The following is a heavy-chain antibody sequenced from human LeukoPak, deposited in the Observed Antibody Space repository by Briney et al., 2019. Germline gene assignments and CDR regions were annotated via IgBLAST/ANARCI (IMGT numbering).Heavy chain of an antibody. Sequence: GGSLRLSCAASGFTFSSYEMNWVRQAPGKGLEWVSYISSSGSTIYYADSVKGRFTISRDSSKNTLFLQMNRLRPEDAAVYYCAKAPVTTCRGAFCYPFDYWGLGTLVTVSS. CDR1: GFTFSSYE. D-gene: IGHD2-15*01. CDR2: ISSSGSTI. V-gene: IGHV3-48*03. CDR3: AKAPVTTCRGAFCYPFDY. J-gene: IGHJ4*02.